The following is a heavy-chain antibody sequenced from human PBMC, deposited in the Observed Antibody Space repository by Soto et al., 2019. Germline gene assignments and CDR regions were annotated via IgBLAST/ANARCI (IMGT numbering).Heavy chain of an antibody. J-gene: IGHJ4*02. CDR2: ISGSGGST. CDR1: GFTFSSYA. V-gene: IGHV3-23*01. CDR3: AKVPVATITFSYYFDY. D-gene: IGHD5-12*01. Sequence: EVQLLESGGGLVQPGGSLRLSCAASGFTFSSYAMSWVRQAPGKGLEWVSAISGSGGSTYYADSVKGRFTISRDNSKNTLYLQMNSLRAEDTAVYYCAKVPVATITFSYYFDYWGQGTLVTVSS.